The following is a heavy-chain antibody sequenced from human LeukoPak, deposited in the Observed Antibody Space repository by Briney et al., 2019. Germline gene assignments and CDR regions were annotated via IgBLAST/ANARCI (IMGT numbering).Heavy chain of an antibody. D-gene: IGHD3-10*01. CDR1: GFTFSNHG. Sequence: GALRLSCAASGFTFSNHGMNWVRQAPGKGLEWVSGISPSGDITYYADSVKGRFTISRDNSKNTLYPEVISLTAEDTAVYYCAKDDAWLRFGEWSQGTLVTVSS. V-gene: IGHV3-23*01. CDR3: AKDDAWLRFGE. CDR2: ISPSGDIT. J-gene: IGHJ4*02.